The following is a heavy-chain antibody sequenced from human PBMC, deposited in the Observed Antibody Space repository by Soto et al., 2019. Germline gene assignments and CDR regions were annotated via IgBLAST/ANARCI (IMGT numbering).Heavy chain of an antibody. CDR3: ARSTYYYDSSGYYFSWFDP. J-gene: IGHJ5*02. CDR2: IYHSGGT. Sequence: SETLSLTCAVSGGSISSGGYSWSWIRQSPGKGLEWIGYIYHSGGTYYNPSLKSRVTISVDRSKNQFSLKLSSVTAADTAVYYCARSTYYYDSSGYYFSWFDPWGQGTLVTVSS. CDR1: GGSISSGGYS. D-gene: IGHD3-22*01. V-gene: IGHV4-30-2*06.